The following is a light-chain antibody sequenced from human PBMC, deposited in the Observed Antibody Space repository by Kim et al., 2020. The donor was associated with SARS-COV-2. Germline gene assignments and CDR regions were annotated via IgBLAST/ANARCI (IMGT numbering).Light chain of an antibody. CDR3: QQYYASPVT. CDR2: WAS. CDR1: RSISSATSNRSS. J-gene: IGKJ4*01. V-gene: IGKV4-1*01. Sequence: ATITCKSSRSISSATSNRSSLAWYQQRPGQSPKLIIYWASARESGVPDRFSGSGSGTDFSLTISNLQPEDVATYHCQQYYASPVTFAGGTKVDIK.